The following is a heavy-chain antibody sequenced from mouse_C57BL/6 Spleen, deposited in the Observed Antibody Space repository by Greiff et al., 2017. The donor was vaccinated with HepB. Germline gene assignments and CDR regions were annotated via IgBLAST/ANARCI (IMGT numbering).Heavy chain of an antibody. J-gene: IGHJ3*01. CDR1: GYSITSGYY. Sequence: ESGPGLVKPSQSLSLTCSVPGYSITSGYYWNWIRQFPGNKLEWMGYISYDGSNNYNPSLKNRISITRDTSKNQFFLKLNSVTTEDTATYYCAIYYDYDEGAWFAYWGQGTLVTVSA. CDR2: ISYDGSN. D-gene: IGHD2-4*01. CDR3: AIYYDYDEGAWFAY. V-gene: IGHV3-6*01.